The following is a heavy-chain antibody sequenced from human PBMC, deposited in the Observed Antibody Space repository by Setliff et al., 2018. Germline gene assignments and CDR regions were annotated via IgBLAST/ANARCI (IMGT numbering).Heavy chain of an antibody. CDR1: GVSIRSYY. CDR3: ARGCAAGACYSDYYYYMDV. Sequence: SETLSLTCTVSGVSIRSYYWSWIRQPPGKGLEWIGYIFYSGSSNYNPSLDSRVTMSVDTSKNQFSLKLKSVTAADTAMYYCARGCAAGACYSDYYYYMDVWGKGTTVTVSS. J-gene: IGHJ6*03. V-gene: IGHV4-59*01. D-gene: IGHD2-15*01. CDR2: IFYSGSS.